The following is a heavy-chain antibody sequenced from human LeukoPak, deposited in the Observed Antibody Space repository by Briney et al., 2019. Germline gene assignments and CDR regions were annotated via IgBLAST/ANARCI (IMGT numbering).Heavy chain of an antibody. CDR3: AKFGVRGVAFDY. CDR2: ISWNSGSI. CDR1: GFTFDDYA. Sequence: GGSLRLSCAASGFTFDDYAMHWVRQAPGRGLEWVSGISWNSGSIGYADSVKGRFTISRDNAKNSLYLQMNSLRPEDTALYYCAKFGVRGVAFDYWGQGTLVTVSS. D-gene: IGHD3-10*01. V-gene: IGHV3-9*01. J-gene: IGHJ4*02.